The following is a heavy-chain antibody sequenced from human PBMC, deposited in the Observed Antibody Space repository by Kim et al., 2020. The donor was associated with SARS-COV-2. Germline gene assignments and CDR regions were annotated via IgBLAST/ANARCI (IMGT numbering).Heavy chain of an antibody. CDR3: ARARSITMIVVVIAAFDI. V-gene: IGHV4-30-4*02. D-gene: IGHD3-22*01. J-gene: IGHJ3*02. Sequence: SETLSLTCTVSGGSISSGDYYWSWIRQPPGKGLEWIGYIYYSGSTYYNPSLKSRVTISVDTSKNQFSLKLSSVTAADTAVYYCARARSITMIVVVIAAFDIWGQGTMVTVSS. CDR2: IYYSGST. CDR1: GGSISSGDYY.